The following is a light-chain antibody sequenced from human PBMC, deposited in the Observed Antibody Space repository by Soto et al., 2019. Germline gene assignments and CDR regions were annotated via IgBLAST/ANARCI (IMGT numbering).Light chain of an antibody. J-gene: IGLJ3*02. CDR3: APWDDSLSVWV. Sequence: QSVLTQPPSASATPGQRVTISCSGSSSNIGSNNVEWYQHLPGTAPKLLIYSNNQGPSGVPDRFSGSKSGTSASLAISGLQSEDEADYYCAPWDDSLSVWVFGGGTKLTVL. CDR2: SNN. CDR1: SSNIGSNN. V-gene: IGLV1-44*01.